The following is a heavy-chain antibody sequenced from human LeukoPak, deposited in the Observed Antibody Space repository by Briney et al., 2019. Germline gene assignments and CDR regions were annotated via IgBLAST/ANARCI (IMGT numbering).Heavy chain of an antibody. CDR3: VGAAADTTPRP. Sequence: PGGSLRLSCAASRFTLSDYWMHWVRQGPGKGLVWVSRVSNDGSSTAYADSVRGRFTISRDNAKNTLYLQMNSLRAEDTAVYYCVGAAADTTPRPWGQGTLVTVSS. CDR2: VSNDGSST. J-gene: IGHJ4*02. V-gene: IGHV3-74*01. D-gene: IGHD6-13*01. CDR1: RFTLSDYW.